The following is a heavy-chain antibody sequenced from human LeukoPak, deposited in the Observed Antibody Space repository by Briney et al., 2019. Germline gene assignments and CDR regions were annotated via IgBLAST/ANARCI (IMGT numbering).Heavy chain of an antibody. CDR3: ARDGRDRPYAFDI. CDR1: GYSISSGYY. Sequence: SETLSLTCTVSGYSISSGYYWGWIRPPPGKGLEWIGSIYHSGSTYYNPSLKSRVTISVDTSKNQFSLKLSSVTAADTAVYYCARDGRDRPYAFDIWGQGTMVTVSS. J-gene: IGHJ3*02. V-gene: IGHV4-38-2*02. CDR2: IYHSGST. D-gene: IGHD1-26*01.